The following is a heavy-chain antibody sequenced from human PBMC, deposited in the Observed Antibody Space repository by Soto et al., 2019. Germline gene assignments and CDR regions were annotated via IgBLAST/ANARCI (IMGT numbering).Heavy chain of an antibody. CDR1: GFTFISYA. CDR3: ATGLTHYFDY. J-gene: IGHJ4*02. V-gene: IGHV3-23*01. Sequence: EVQLLESGGGLVQPGGSLRLSCAASGFTFISYAMSWVRQAPGKGLEWVSAISGSGGSTYYADSVKGRFTISRDNSKNTLYQQINSLRAEDTAVYYCATGLTHYFDYWGQGTLVTVSS. CDR2: ISGSGGST.